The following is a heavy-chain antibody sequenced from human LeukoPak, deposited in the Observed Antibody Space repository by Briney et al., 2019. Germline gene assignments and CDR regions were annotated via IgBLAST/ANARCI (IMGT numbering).Heavy chain of an antibody. CDR3: ARDSRAGSHYDFWSGYSGFDY. CDR2: INPSGGST. J-gene: IGHJ4*02. CDR1: GGTFSSYA. V-gene: IGHV1-46*01. D-gene: IGHD3-3*01. Sequence: ASVKVSCKASGGTFSSYAISWVRQAPGQGLEWMGIINPSGGSTSYAQKFQGRVTMTRDTSTSTVYMELSSLRSEDTAVYYCARDSRAGSHYDFWSGYSGFDYWGQGTLVTVSS.